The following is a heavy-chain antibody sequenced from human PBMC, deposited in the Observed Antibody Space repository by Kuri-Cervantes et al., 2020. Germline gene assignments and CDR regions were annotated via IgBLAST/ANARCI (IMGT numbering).Heavy chain of an antibody. J-gene: IGHJ4*02. V-gene: IGHV4-4*07. CDR2: IYTSGST. D-gene: IGHD2-15*01. CDR3: ARRAPGIVVVVAATRSYYFDY. CDR1: GGSISSYY. Sequence: GSLRLSCTVSGGSISSYYWSWIRQPAGKGLEWIGRIYTSGSTNYNPSLKSRVTISVDTSKNQFSLKLSSVTAADTAVYYCARRAPGIVVVVAATRSYYFDYWGQGTLVTVSS.